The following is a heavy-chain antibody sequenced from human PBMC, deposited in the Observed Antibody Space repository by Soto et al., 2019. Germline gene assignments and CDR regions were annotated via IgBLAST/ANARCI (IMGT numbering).Heavy chain of an antibody. Sequence: QVQLQESGPGLVKPSQTLSLTCTISGASINSNDDYWTWIRQPPGKGLEWIGYIYYSGTTGYNPSLRSRVIMSLDTSKNQFSLKLNSVTAADTAVYYCARDGGAAGWLDPWGQGILVTVSS. CDR2: IYYSGTT. D-gene: IGHD2-15*01. CDR1: GASINSNDDY. V-gene: IGHV4-30-4*01. CDR3: ARDGGAAGWLDP. J-gene: IGHJ5*02.